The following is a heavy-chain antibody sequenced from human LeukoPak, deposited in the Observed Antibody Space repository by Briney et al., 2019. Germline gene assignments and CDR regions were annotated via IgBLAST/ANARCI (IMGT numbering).Heavy chain of an antibody. CDR1: GVTFSSYW. D-gene: IGHD3-10*02. Sequence: PGGSLRLSCAASGVTFSSYWMHWVRQAPGKGLEWVSEIYSDGSTYYAASVKGRFTISRDNAKNSLYLQMNSLRAEDTAVYYCAELGITMIGGVWGKGTTVTISS. CDR3: AELGITMIGGV. V-gene: IGHV3-74*01. CDR2: IYSDGST. J-gene: IGHJ6*04.